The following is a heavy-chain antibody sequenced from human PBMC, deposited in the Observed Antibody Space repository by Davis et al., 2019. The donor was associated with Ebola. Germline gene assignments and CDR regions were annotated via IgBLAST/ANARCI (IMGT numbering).Heavy chain of an antibody. CDR3: ARAGAARRVFEMKNSYYYYYGMDV. D-gene: IGHD6-6*01. J-gene: IGHJ6*02. CDR2: INHSGST. Sequence: MPSETLSLTCTVSGGSVSSSSYYWGWIRQPPGKGLEWIGEINHSGSTNYNPSLKSRVTISVDTSKNQFSLKLSSVTAADTAVYYCARAGAARRVFEMKNSYYYYYGMDVWGQGTTVTVSS. V-gene: IGHV4-39*07. CDR1: GGSVSSSSYY.